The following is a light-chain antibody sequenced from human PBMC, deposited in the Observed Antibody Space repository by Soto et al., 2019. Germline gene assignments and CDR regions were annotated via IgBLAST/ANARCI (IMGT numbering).Light chain of an antibody. J-gene: IGKJ5*01. CDR1: QVVRSY. CDR3: QQRSNWPIT. V-gene: IGKV3-11*01. CDR2: DTS. Sequence: EIVLTQSPSTLSLSPGERATLSFGASQVVRSYLAWYQQKPGQAPRLLIYDTSYRPPGIPARFSGSGSGTDFTLTISSLEPEDCAVYYCQQRSNWPITFGQGTRLEIK.